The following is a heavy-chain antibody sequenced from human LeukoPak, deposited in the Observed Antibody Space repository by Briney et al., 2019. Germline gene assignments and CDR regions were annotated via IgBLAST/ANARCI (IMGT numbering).Heavy chain of an antibody. Sequence: GGSLRLSCAASGFTVSSNYMSWVRQAPGKGLEWVSVIYSGGSTYYADSVKGRFTISRDNSKNTLYLQMNSRRAEDTAVYYCARDWSHRCFDYWGQGTLVTVSS. CDR1: GFTVSSNY. CDR2: IYSGGST. D-gene: IGHD3-3*01. V-gene: IGHV3-53*01. J-gene: IGHJ4*02. CDR3: ARDWSHRCFDY.